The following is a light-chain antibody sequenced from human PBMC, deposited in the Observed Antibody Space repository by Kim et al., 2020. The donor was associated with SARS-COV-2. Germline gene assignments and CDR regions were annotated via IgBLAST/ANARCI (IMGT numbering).Light chain of an antibody. CDR3: QHLNSYPLT. Sequence: DIQLTQSPSFLSASVGDRVTITCRASQGISSYLAWYQQKPGKAPKLLIYAASTLQSGVPSRFSGSGSGTEFTLTISSLQPEDFATYYCQHLNSYPLTFGGGTKLEI. V-gene: IGKV1-9*01. CDR2: AAS. J-gene: IGKJ4*01. CDR1: QGISSY.